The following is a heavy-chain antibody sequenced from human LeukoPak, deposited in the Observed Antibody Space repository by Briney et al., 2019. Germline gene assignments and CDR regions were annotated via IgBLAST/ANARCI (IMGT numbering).Heavy chain of an antibody. V-gene: IGHV1-2*02. D-gene: IGHD2-2*01. J-gene: IGHJ4*02. Sequence: ASVKVSCKASGYTFIDYYIHWVRQAPGQGLEWMGWINPNTGGTDYAQKFQGRVTMTRDTSISTAYMELSRLRSDDTAVYYCARDWGGVVVPAAYDYWGQGTLVTVSS. CDR1: GYTFIDYY. CDR3: ARDWGGVVVPAAYDY. CDR2: INPNTGGT.